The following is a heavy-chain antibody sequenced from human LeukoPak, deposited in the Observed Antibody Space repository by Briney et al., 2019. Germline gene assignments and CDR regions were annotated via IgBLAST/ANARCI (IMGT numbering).Heavy chain of an antibody. CDR2: IYSGGST. D-gene: IGHD6-6*01. Sequence: GGSLRLSCAASGFTVSSNYMSWVRQAPGKGLEWVSVIYSGGSTYYADSVKGRFTISRDNSKNTLYLQMNSLRAEDTAVYYCARDPGIAARGAFDIWGQGTMVTVSS. CDR1: GFTVSSNY. V-gene: IGHV3-66*01. CDR3: ARDPGIAARGAFDI. J-gene: IGHJ3*02.